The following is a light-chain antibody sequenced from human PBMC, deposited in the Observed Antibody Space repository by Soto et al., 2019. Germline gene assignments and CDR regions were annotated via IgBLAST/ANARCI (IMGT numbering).Light chain of an antibody. V-gene: IGLV2-23*01. CDR2: EGT. CDR3: CSFARGSTSYV. CDR1: SSDVGSSNL. J-gene: IGLJ1*01. Sequence: QSVLTQPASVSGSPGQSIAISCTGTSSDVGSSNLLSWYQHHPGKAPKLIIYEGTRRPSGVSGRFSGSMSGNMASLTISGLQAEDEAEYYCCSFARGSTSYVFGTGTKVTVL.